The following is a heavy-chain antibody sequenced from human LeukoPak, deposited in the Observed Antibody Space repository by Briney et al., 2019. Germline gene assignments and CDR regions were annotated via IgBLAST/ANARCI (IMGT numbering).Heavy chain of an antibody. V-gene: IGHV3-30*04. CDR2: ISYDGSNK. Sequence: GSLRLSYAASGFTFSSYAMHWVRQAPGKGLEWVAVISYDGSNKYYADSVKGRFTTSRDNSKNTLYLQMNSLRAEDTAVYYCARGVSSSWYSQVDYWGQGTLVTVSS. J-gene: IGHJ4*02. D-gene: IGHD6-13*01. CDR1: GFTFSSYA. CDR3: ARGVSSSWYSQVDY.